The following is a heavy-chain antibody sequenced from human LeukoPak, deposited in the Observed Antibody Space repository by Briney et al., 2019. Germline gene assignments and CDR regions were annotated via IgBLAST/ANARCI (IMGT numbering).Heavy chain of an antibody. CDR1: GFTFSGYE. Sequence: GGSLRLSCAASGFTFSGYEMNWVRQAPGKGLEWVSSISSSSSYIYYADSVKGRFTISRDNAKNSLYLQMNSLRAEDTAVYYCASSYDSSGYYPTYYFDYWGQGTLVTVSS. CDR3: ASSYDSSGYYPTYYFDY. J-gene: IGHJ4*02. CDR2: ISSSSSYI. V-gene: IGHV3-21*01. D-gene: IGHD3-22*01.